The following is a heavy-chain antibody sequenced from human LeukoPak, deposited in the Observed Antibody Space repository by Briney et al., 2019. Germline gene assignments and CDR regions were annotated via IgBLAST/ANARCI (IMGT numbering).Heavy chain of an antibody. Sequence: AGSLRLSCEASGFTFSSYWMSWVRQAPGKGLGWVAIIKRDGSEKYYVDSVKGRFTISRDNAKNSLYLQMNSLRAEDTAVYYCARRSNGWDLDYWGRGPLVTVSS. V-gene: IGHV3-7*01. CDR3: ARRSNGWDLDY. J-gene: IGHJ4*02. CDR1: GFTFSSYW. D-gene: IGHD6-25*01. CDR2: IKRDGSEK.